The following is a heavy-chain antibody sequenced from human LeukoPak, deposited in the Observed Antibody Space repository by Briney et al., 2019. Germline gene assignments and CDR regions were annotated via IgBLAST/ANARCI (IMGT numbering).Heavy chain of an antibody. J-gene: IGHJ6*04. CDR1: GGSMSSGGYY. V-gene: IGHV4-31*03. CDR3: ARVGSYPGIYYYGMDV. CDR2: IYYSGST. D-gene: IGHD3-10*01. Sequence: PSETLSLTCTVSGGSMSSGGYYWSWIRQHPGKGLEWIGYIYYSGSTYYNPSLKSRVTISVDTSKNQFSLKLSSVTAADTAVYYCARVGSYPGIYYYGMDVWGKGTTVTVSS.